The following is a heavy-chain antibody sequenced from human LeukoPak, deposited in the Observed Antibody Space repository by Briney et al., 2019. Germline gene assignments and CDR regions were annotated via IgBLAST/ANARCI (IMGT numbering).Heavy chain of an antibody. V-gene: IGHV3-15*01. J-gene: IGHJ4*02. D-gene: IGHD6-6*01. CDR3: TTSYGSSTVWVY. CDR2: IKSKTDGGTT. Sequence: GGSLRLSCAASGFTFTNAWMSWVRQAPGKGLEWVGRIKSKTDGGTTDYAAPVKGRFTISRDDSKNTLYLQMNSLTTEDTAVYYCTTSYGSSTVWVYWGQGTLVTVSS. CDR1: GFTFTNAW.